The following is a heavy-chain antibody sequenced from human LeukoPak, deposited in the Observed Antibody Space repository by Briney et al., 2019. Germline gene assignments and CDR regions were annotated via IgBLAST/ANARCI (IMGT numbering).Heavy chain of an antibody. D-gene: IGHD3-10*01. CDR3: VAEEYGTGSYYKSAF. V-gene: IGHV4-34*01. CDR2: INHSGST. Sequence: SETLSLTCAVYRGSFSGYYWSWIRQPPGKGLEWIGEINHSGSTNYNPSLKSRVTISVDTSKNQFSLKLTSVTAADTAVYYCVAEEYGTGSYYKSAFWGKGALVTVSS. CDR1: RGSFSGYY. J-gene: IGHJ4*02.